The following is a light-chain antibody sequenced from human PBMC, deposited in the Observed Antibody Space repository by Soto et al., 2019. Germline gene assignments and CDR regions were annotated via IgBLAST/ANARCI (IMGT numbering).Light chain of an antibody. V-gene: IGLV1-44*01. CDR1: TSNIGSNT. J-gene: IGLJ1*01. CDR2: SND. Sequence: QSVLTQPPSASGTPGQRVTISCSGSTSNIGSNTVTWYQQFPGAAPRLLIHSNDQRPSGVPDRFSGSKSGTSASLALSGLQSEDEADYYRASWDDSLSSHVFGGGTKVTVL. CDR3: ASWDDSLSSHV.